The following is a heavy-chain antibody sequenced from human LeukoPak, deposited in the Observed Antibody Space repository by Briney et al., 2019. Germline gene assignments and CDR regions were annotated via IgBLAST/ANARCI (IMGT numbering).Heavy chain of an antibody. J-gene: IGHJ4*02. V-gene: IGHV3-7*01. Sequence: AGGSLRLSCAASGFIFSSYWMSWVRQAPGKGLEWVANIKEDGSEKYYVDSVKGRFTISRDNAKNSLDLQMNSLRAENTAVYYWARSTLGRLPSYFDYWGQETLVPVSS. CDR3: ARSTLGRLPSYFDY. CDR2: IKEDGSEK. CDR1: GFIFSSYW. D-gene: IGHD4-11*01.